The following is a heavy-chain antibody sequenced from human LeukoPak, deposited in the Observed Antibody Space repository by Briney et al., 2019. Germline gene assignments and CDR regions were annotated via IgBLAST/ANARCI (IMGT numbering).Heavy chain of an antibody. V-gene: IGHV3-30*18. CDR2: ISYDGSNK. CDR1: GFTFSSYG. CDR3: AKDRAWHSSSGYDFVY. J-gene: IGHJ4*02. D-gene: IGHD6-13*01. Sequence: GGSLRLSCAASGFTFSSYGMHWVRQAPGKGLEWVAVISYDGSNKYYADSVKGRFTISRDNSKNTLYLQMNSLRAEDTAVYYCAKDRAWHSSSGYDFVYWGQGTLVTVSS.